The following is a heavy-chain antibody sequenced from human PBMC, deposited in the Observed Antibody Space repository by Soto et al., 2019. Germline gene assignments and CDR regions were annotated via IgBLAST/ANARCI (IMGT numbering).Heavy chain of an antibody. CDR2: IWYDGSNK. CDR3: ARAVGPFDY. Sequence: QVQLVESGGGVVQPGRSLRLSCAASGFTFSTYGMHWVRQAPGKGLEWVAVIWYDGSNKYYADSVKGRFTISRDNSRDTLYLQMNSLRAEDTAVYYCARAVGPFDYWGQGTLFTVSS. CDR1: GFTFSTYG. V-gene: IGHV3-33*01. J-gene: IGHJ4*02.